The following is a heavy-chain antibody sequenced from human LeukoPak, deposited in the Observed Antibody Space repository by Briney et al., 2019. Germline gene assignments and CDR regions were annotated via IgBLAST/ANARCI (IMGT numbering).Heavy chain of an antibody. CDR2: INPKSGVT. CDR3: ARGGPPTHIVLGPAAHSDLGTFDH. CDR1: GYTFTGYY. V-gene: IGHV1-2*02. D-gene: IGHD2-2*01. Sequence: ASVKVSCKASGYTFTGYYLHWVRQAPGQGLEWMGWINPKSGVTNYAQKFQGRVTMTRDTSISTAYMDLSRLHFDDTAVYYCARGGPPTHIVLGPAAHSDLGTFDHWGQGTLVTVSS. J-gene: IGHJ4*02.